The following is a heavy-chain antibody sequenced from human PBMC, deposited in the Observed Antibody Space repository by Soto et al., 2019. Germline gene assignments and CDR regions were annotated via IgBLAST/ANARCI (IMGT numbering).Heavy chain of an antibody. CDR1: GGSISSSSYY. D-gene: IGHD6-19*01. Sequence: SETLSLTCTVSGGSISSSSYYWGWIRQPPGKGLEWIGSIYYSGSTYYNPSLKSRVTISVDTSKNQFSLKLSSVTAADTAVYYCARPSPGSNGWYNWFDPWGQGTLVTVSS. V-gene: IGHV4-39*01. CDR2: IYYSGST. J-gene: IGHJ5*02. CDR3: ARPSPGSNGWYNWFDP.